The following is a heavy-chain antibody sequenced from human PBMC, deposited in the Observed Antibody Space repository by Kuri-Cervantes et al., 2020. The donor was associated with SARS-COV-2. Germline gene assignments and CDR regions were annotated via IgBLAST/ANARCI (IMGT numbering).Heavy chain of an antibody. D-gene: IGHD3-22*01. J-gene: IGHJ6*03. CDR2: IIPIFGTA. Sequence: SVKVSCKASAGTFSSYAISWVRQAPGQGLEWMGGIIPIFGTANYAQKFQGRVTITADESTSTAFMELSSLRSDDTAVYYCALGYWGSGYPRYYYYMDVWGKGTTVTVSS. CDR3: ALGYWGSGYPRYYYYMDV. CDR1: AGTFSSYA. V-gene: IGHV1-69*13.